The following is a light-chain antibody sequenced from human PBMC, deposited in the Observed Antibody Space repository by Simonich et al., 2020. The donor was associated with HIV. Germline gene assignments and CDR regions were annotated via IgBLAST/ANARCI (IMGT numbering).Light chain of an antibody. J-gene: IGKJ1*01. V-gene: IGKV3-15*01. CDR2: GAS. CDR1: QSVSSN. CDR3: QQYNDWPPWT. Sequence: DIVMTQSPATLSVSPGDRATLSCRASQSVSSNVAWYQQRPGQAPRLLIYGASTRATGIPARFSGSGAGTEFTLTINSMQSEEFAVYYCQQYNDWPPWTFGQGTKVEIK.